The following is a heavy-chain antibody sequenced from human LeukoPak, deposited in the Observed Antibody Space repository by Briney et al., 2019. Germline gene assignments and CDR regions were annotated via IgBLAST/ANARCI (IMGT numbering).Heavy chain of an antibody. V-gene: IGHV3-30*03. CDR1: GFTFSSYG. D-gene: IGHD5-18*01. Sequence: GGSLRLSCAASGFTFSSYGMHWVRQAPGKGLEWVAVISYDGSNKYYADSVKGRFTISRDNSKNTLYLQMNSPRAEDTAVYYCALTATQSGVDYWGQGTLVTVSS. CDR3: ALTATQSGVDY. CDR2: ISYDGSNK. J-gene: IGHJ4*02.